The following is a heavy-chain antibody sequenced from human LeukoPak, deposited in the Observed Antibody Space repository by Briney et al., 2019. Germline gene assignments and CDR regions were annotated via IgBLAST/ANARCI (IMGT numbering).Heavy chain of an antibody. V-gene: IGHV1-2*02. CDR3: ARGSGGGSTNCQRCRFFDY. J-gene: IGHJ4*02. CDR2: VYPNSGGT. Sequence: GASVKVSCKASGYTFIDYYMHWVRQAPGQGLEWMGWVYPNSGGTNYAPKFQGRVTMTKNTSISTAYMEVTSLRSDDTAVYYCARGSGGGSTNCQRCRFFDYWGQGTVVTVSS. CDR1: GYTFIDYY. D-gene: IGHD1-26*01.